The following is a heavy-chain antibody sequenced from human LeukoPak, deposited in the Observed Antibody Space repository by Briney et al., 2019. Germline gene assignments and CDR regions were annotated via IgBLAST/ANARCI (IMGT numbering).Heavy chain of an antibody. D-gene: IGHD3-22*01. CDR2: IIPIFGTA. V-gene: IGHV1-69*13. CDR1: GGTFSSYA. Sequence: ASVKVSCKASGGTFSSYAISWVRQAPGQGLEWMGGIIPIFGTANYAQKFQGRVTITADESTSTAYMELSSLRSEDTAVYYCARDPARYDSSGYLLNYYYYMDVWGKGTTVTVSS. J-gene: IGHJ6*03. CDR3: ARDPARYDSSGYLLNYYYYMDV.